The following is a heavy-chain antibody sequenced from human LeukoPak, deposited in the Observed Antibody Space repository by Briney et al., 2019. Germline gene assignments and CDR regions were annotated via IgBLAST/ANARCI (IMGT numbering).Heavy chain of an antibody. CDR1: GFTFSSYW. V-gene: IGHV3-7*04. CDR2: MNRDGSEK. D-gene: IGHD3-3*01. CDR3: ARGIEEWLYLYY. J-gene: IGHJ4*02. Sequence: GGTLRLSCAASGFTFSSYWMTWVRQAPGKGLEYMANMNRDGSEKYYVDSVRGRFTISRDNSKNSLYLQMDSLGDEDTAVYYCARGIEEWLYLYYWGQGALVTVAS.